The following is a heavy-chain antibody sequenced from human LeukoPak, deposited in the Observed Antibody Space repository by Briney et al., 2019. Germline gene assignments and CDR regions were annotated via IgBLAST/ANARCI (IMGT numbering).Heavy chain of an antibody. D-gene: IGHD2-15*01. CDR3: ARVSKAANPTSDSPWFDP. CDR2: ITSSGYYT. CDR1: GFTFSSYE. V-gene: IGHV3-48*03. Sequence: RAGGSLRLSCAASGFTFSSYEMNWVRQAPGKGLEWVSYITSSGYYTNYGDSVKGRFTMSRDNAKKSLYLQMDSLRAEDTAVYYCARVSKAANPTSDSPWFDPWGQGTLVTVSS. J-gene: IGHJ5*02.